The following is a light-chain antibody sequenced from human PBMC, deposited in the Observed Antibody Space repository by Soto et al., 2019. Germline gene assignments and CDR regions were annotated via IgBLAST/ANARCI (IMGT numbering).Light chain of an antibody. Sequence: DIQMTQSPSSLSASVGARVTITCRASQSISSYLNWYQQKPGKAPKLLIYAASSLQSGFPSRFSGIGSGTDFTHTISSLQPEDFATYYCQQSYSTPWTFGKGTKVQIK. CDR2: AAS. CDR3: QQSYSTPWT. J-gene: IGKJ1*01. V-gene: IGKV1-39*01. CDR1: QSISSY.